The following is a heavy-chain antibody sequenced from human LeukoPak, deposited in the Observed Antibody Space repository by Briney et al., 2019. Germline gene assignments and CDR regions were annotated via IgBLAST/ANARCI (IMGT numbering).Heavy chain of an antibody. CDR3: ARLGYCSSIRCPNFDY. Sequence: GGSLRLSCAASGFTFSSFAMTWVRQAPGKGLEWVSTTSGSGGSTFSADSVKGRFTISRDNSKNTLYLQMNSQRAEDTAVYYCARLGYCSSIRCPNFDYWGQGTLVTVCS. J-gene: IGHJ4*02. V-gene: IGHV3-23*01. CDR2: TSGSGGST. CDR1: GFTFSSFA. D-gene: IGHD2-2*01.